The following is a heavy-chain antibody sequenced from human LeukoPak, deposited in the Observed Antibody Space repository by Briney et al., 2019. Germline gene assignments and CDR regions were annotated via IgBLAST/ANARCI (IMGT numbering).Heavy chain of an antibody. CDR2: ITSRSTT. J-gene: IGHJ4*02. CDR3: AKDGNWARFED. D-gene: IGHD7-27*01. V-gene: IGHV3-23*01. CDR1: GFTFSSYA. Sequence: GGSLRLSCADSGFTFSSYAMNWVRQAPGKGLEWVSGITSRSTTYYADSVKGRFTISRDNSKNMVWLQINSPTAEDTATYYCAKDGNWARFEDWGQGTLVTVSS.